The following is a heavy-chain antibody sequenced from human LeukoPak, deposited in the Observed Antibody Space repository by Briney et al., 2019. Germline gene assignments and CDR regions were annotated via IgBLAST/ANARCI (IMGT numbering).Heavy chain of an antibody. D-gene: IGHD4-17*01. CDR3: AKDPTVTTSYGMDV. CDR2: ISWNSGSI. V-gene: IGHV3-9*01. CDR1: GFTFDDYA. Sequence: GRSLRPSCAASGFTFDDYAMHWVRQAPGKGLEWVSGISWNSGSIGYADSVKGRFTISRDNAKNSLYLQMNSLRAEDTALYYCAKDPTVTTSYGMDVWGQGTTVTVSS. J-gene: IGHJ6*02.